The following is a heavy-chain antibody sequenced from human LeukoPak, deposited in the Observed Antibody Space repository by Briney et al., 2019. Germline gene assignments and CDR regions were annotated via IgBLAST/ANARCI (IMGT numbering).Heavy chain of an antibody. CDR3: ARYYCGGDCYSSPLGY. CDR1: GFTVSSNY. Sequence: GGSLRLSCAASGFTVSSNYMSWVRQAPGKGLEWVSVIYSGGSTYYADSVKGRFTISRDNSKNTLYLQMNSLRAEDTAVYYCARYYCGGDCYSSPLGYWGQGTLVTVSS. D-gene: IGHD2-21*02. J-gene: IGHJ4*02. V-gene: IGHV3-53*05. CDR2: IYSGGST.